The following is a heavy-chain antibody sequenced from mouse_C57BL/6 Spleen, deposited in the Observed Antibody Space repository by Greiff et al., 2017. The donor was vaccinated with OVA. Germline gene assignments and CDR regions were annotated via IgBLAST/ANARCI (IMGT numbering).Heavy chain of an antibody. D-gene: IGHD2-3*01. CDR1: GYAFSSYW. V-gene: IGHV1-80*01. Sequence: QVQLQQSGAELVKPGASVTISCKASGYAFSSYWMNWVKQRPGKGLEWIGQLYPGDGDTTSNGKFKGKATLTADKASSTAYMQLSSLTSEDSAGYFCAIYDGYCFDYWGKGTTLTVSS. CDR2: LYPGDGDT. CDR3: AIYDGYCFDY. J-gene: IGHJ2*01.